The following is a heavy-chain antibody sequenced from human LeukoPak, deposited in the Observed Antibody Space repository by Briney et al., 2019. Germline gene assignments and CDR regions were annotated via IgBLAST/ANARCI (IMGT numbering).Heavy chain of an antibody. CDR3: ARGRIAARPMSY. CDR2: INHSGST. D-gene: IGHD6-6*01. CDR1: GGSFSGYY. V-gene: IGHV4-34*01. Sequence: KPSETLSLTCAVYGGSFSGYYWSWIRQPPGKGLEWIGEINHSGSTNYNPSLKSRVTISVDTSKNQFSLKLSSVTAADTAVYCCARGRIAARPMSYWGQGTLVTVSS. J-gene: IGHJ4*02.